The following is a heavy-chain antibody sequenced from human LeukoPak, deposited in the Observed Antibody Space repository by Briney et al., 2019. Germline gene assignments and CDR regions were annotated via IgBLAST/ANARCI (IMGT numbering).Heavy chain of an antibody. CDR2: IYYSGSA. Sequence: SETLSLTCTVSGGSISSHYWSWIRQPPGKGLEWIGYIYYSGSANYNPSLKSRVTISVDTSKNQFSLKLSSVTAADTAVYYCARYSSSPGRYYYYYMDVWGKRTTVTVSS. CDR3: ARYSSSPGRYYYYYMDV. CDR1: GGSISSHY. D-gene: IGHD6-13*01. V-gene: IGHV4-59*11. J-gene: IGHJ6*03.